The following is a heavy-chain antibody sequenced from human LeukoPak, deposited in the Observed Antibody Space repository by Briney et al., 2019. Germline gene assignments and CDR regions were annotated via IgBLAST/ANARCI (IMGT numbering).Heavy chain of an antibody. J-gene: IGHJ5*02. CDR3: AKDRTGIIFNWFDP. CDR2: ISGSGGST. CDR1: GLTFNNAW. D-gene: IGHD1-14*01. Sequence: GGSLRLSCAASGLTFNNAWMSWVRQAPGKGLEWVSAISGSGGSTYYADSVKGRFTISRDNSKNTLYLQMNSLRAEDTAVYYCAKDRTGIIFNWFDPWGQGTLVTVSS. V-gene: IGHV3-23*01.